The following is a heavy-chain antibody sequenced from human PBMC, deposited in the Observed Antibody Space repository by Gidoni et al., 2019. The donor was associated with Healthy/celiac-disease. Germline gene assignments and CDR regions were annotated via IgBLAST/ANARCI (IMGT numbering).Heavy chain of an antibody. CDR2: ISSSSTI. CDR1: GFTFSSYS. J-gene: IGHJ4*02. D-gene: IGHD6-19*01. Sequence: SGFTFSSYSMNWVRQAPGKGLEWVSYISSSSTIYYADSVKGRFTISRDNAKNSLYLQMNSLRAEDTAVYYCARDMAVAGQADYWGQGTLVTVSS. V-gene: IGHV3-48*01. CDR3: ARDMAVAGQADY.